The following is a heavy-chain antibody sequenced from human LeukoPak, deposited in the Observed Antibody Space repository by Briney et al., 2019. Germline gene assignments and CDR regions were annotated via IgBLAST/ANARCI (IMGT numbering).Heavy chain of an antibody. V-gene: IGHV3-30-3*01. CDR1: GFTFSSYA. CDR2: ISYDGSNK. CDR3: ARESYDSSGYYYGY. J-gene: IGHJ4*02. D-gene: IGHD3-22*01. Sequence: GGSLRLSCAASGFTFSSYAMHWVRQAPGKGLEWVAVISYDGSNKYYADSVKGRFTISRDNSKNTLYLQMNSLRAEDTAVYYCARESYDSSGYYYGYWGQGTLVTVSS.